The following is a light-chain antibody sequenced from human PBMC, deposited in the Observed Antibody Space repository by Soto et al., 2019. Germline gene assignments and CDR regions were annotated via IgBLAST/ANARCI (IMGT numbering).Light chain of an antibody. V-gene: IGLV2-14*01. CDR3: SSYQRSSRVYV. CDR1: SSDGGDYEY. J-gene: IGLJ1*01. Sequence: QSALTQLASVSGSPGQSITISCTGTSSDGGDYEYVSWYKQHPGKGPKLMIYEVSNRTSGVSNRSSGSKSGNTASLTISGLQAEVETQFFCSSYQRSSRVYVFGTGT. CDR2: EVS.